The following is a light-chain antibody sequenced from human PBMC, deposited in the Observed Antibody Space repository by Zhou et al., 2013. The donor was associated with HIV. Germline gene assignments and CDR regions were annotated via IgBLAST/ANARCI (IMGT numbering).Light chain of an antibody. CDR2: GAS. CDR3: QQYYNWPPWT. V-gene: IGKV3-15*01. CDR1: QSVSSN. J-gene: IGKJ1*01. Sequence: EIVMTQSPGTLSVSPGERATLSCRASQSVSSNLAWYQQKPGQAPRVLIYGASTRATGIPARFSGSGSGTEFTLTISSLQSEDFAVYYCQQYYNWPPWTFGQGTKVEIK.